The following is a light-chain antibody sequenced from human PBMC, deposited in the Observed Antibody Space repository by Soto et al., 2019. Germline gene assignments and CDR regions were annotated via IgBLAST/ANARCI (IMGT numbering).Light chain of an antibody. V-gene: IGKV3-11*01. CDR3: QHYGSSSYT. Sequence: EIVLTQSPATLSLSPGERATLSSRASQSVSSYLAWYQQKPGQAPRLLIYDASNRATGIPARFSGSGSGTDFTLTISRLEPEDFAVYYCQHYGSSSYTFGQGTKVDIK. CDR2: DAS. J-gene: IGKJ2*01. CDR1: QSVSSY.